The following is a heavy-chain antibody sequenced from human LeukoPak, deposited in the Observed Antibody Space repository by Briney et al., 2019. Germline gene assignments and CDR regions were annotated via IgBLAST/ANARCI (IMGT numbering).Heavy chain of an antibody. Sequence: GGSLRLSCAASGFTFSSYAMHWVRQAPGKGLEWVAVISYDGSNKYYADSVKGRFTISRDNSKNTLFLQMNSLRAEDTAVYYCAKDRGARYIYWFDPWGQGTLVTVSS. D-gene: IGHD2-2*02. J-gene: IGHJ5*02. V-gene: IGHV3-30-3*01. CDR2: ISYDGSNK. CDR1: GFTFSSYA. CDR3: AKDRGARYIYWFDP.